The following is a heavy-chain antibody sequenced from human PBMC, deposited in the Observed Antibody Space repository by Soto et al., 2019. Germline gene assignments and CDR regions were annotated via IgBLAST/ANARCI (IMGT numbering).Heavy chain of an antibody. Sequence: GGSLRLSCAASGFTFSSYSMNWVRQAPGKGLEWVSYISSSSSTIYYADSVKGRFTISRDNAKNSLYLQMNSLRDEDTAVYDCAREDCSGGSCSSRHYGMDVWGQGTTVTVSS. V-gene: IGHV3-48*02. J-gene: IGHJ6*02. CDR3: AREDCSGGSCSSRHYGMDV. CDR1: GFTFSSYS. D-gene: IGHD2-15*01. CDR2: ISSSSSTI.